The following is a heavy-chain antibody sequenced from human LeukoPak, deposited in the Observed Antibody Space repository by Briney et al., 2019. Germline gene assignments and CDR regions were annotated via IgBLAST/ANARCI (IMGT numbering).Heavy chain of an antibody. CDR2: MNPNSGNT. D-gene: IGHD4-23*01. Sequence: ASVKVSCKASEYTFTSYDINWVRQATGQGLEWTGWMNPNSGNTGYAQKFQGRVTMTRDTSISTAYMELSSLRSEDTAVYFCARSNYGGKRWFDPWGQGTLVIVSS. J-gene: IGHJ5*02. CDR3: ARSNYGGKRWFDP. V-gene: IGHV1-8*01. CDR1: EYTFTSYD.